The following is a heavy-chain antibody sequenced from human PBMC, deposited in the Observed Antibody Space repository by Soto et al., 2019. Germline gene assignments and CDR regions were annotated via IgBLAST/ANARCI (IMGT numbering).Heavy chain of an antibody. D-gene: IGHD3-10*01. Sequence: QVQLVESGGGVVQPGRSLRLSCAASGFTFSSYGMHWVRQAPGKGLEWVAVIWYDGSNKYYADSVKGRFTISRDNSXNXLXXQMNSLRAEDTAVYYCAREYTYYYGSGSSDGAFDIWGQGTMVTVSS. CDR3: AREYTYYYGSGSSDGAFDI. J-gene: IGHJ3*02. V-gene: IGHV3-33*01. CDR2: IWYDGSNK. CDR1: GFTFSSYG.